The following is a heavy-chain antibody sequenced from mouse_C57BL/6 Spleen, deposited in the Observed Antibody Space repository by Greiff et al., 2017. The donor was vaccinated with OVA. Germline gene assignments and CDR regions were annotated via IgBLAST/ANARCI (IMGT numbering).Heavy chain of an antibody. CDR1: GYTFTSYW. J-gene: IGHJ3*01. CDR3: ARKEGPYDYGGGAFAY. Sequence: QVQLQQPGAELVKPGASVKLSCKASGYTFTSYWMQWVKQRPGQGLEWIGEIDPSDSYTNYNQKFKGKATLTVATSSSTAYMQLSSLTSEDSADYYCARKEGPYDYGGGAFAYWGQGTLVTVSA. V-gene: IGHV1-50*01. CDR2: IDPSDSYT. D-gene: IGHD2-4*01.